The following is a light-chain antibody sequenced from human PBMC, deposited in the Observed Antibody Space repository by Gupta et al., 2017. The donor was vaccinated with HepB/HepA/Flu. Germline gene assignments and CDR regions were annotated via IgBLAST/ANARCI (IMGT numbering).Light chain of an antibody. J-gene: IGKJ1*01. V-gene: IGKV3-11*01. Sequence: DIILTQSPATLSLFPGDRATLSCRASQNINRYLAWYQQKPGQAPRLLIYDVSKRATGIPARFSGGGSGTDFTPTISSLEHEDFAVYYFQHVPTGRTFGQWTKVEIK. CDR3: QHVPTGRT. CDR2: DVS. CDR1: QNINRY.